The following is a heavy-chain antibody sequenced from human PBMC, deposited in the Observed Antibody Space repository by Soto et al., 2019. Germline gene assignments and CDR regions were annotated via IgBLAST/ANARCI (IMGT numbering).Heavy chain of an antibody. CDR1: GFSLSTRGVG. J-gene: IGHJ4*02. V-gene: IGHV2-5*02. Sequence: QITLKESGPTLVKPTQTLTLTCTFSGFSLSTRGVGVGWIRQPPGKALEWLALIYWDDDKRYSPSLKSRLTITKDTSKNQVVLTVTNMDPVDTATYYCAHDSSGLYGFDYWGQGTLVTVSS. D-gene: IGHD6-19*01. CDR2: IYWDDDK. CDR3: AHDSSGLYGFDY.